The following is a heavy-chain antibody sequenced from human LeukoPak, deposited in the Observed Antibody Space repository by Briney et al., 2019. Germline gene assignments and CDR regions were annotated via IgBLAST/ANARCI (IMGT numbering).Heavy chain of an antibody. J-gene: IGHJ3*02. CDR1: GFTFSSEE. CDR2: ISSSGATI. CDR3: ARAVGTMDALDI. D-gene: IGHD1-26*01. V-gene: IGHV3-48*03. Sequence: GGSLRLSCAASGFTFSSEEMNWVRQAPGKGLEWGSYISSSGATIYPADSVTQGRFTISRDNAKHSMYLQMNSLRAEDTAVYYCARAVGTMDALDIWGQGTMVTVSS.